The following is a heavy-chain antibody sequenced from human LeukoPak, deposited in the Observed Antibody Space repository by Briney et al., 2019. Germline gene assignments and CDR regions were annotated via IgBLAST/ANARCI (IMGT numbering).Heavy chain of an antibody. Sequence: GGSLRLSCAASGFTFSSYGMHWVRQAPGKGLEWVAFIRYDGSNKYYADSVKGRFTISRDNAKNTLYLQMNSLRADDTAVYYCARVNTLDEEMARDYFDYWGQGALVTGSS. CDR2: IRYDGSNK. D-gene: IGHD5-24*01. V-gene: IGHV3-30*02. CDR3: ARVNTLDEEMARDYFDY. CDR1: GFTFSSYG. J-gene: IGHJ4*02.